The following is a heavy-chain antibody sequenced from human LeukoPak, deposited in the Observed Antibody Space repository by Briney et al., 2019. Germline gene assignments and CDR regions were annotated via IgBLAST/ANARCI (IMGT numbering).Heavy chain of an antibody. D-gene: IGHD3-10*01. J-gene: IGHJ4*02. Sequence: GESLKIPCTGSGYSFTSYWIGWVRQMPGKGLEWMGIIYPGDSETSYNPSFQGQVTISADKSTRIAYLQWGSLKASDTAIYYCARRQAWGSGSYYFFDYWGQGTLVTVSS. CDR1: GYSFTSYW. V-gene: IGHV5-51*01. CDR2: IYPGDSET. CDR3: ARRQAWGSGSYYFFDY.